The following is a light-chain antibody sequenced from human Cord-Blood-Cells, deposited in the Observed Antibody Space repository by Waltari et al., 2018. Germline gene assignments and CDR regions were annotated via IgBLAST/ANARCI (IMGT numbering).Light chain of an antibody. V-gene: IGLV3-1*01. CDR3: QALDSSTYV. Sequence: SYELTHPPSVSVSPGQTASIPCAGDKLGDKYASWYQQKPRQSPVLVIYQDNKRPAGIPERFAGSNSGNTATLTISGTQAMDEADYYCQALDSSTYVFGTGTKVTVL. CDR2: QDN. J-gene: IGLJ1*01. CDR1: KLGDKY.